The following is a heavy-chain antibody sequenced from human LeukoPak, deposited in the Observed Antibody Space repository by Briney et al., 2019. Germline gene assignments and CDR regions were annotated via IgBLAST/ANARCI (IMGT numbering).Heavy chain of an antibody. CDR1: GYTFTSYA. D-gene: IGHD3-9*01. V-gene: IGHV7-4-1*02. J-gene: IGHJ6*03. CDR3: ARDIRVLRYFDWLYYYYYYYLDV. CDR2: INTNTGNP. Sequence: ASVKVSCKASGYTFTSYAMNWVRQAPVQGLEWMGWINTNTGNPTYAQGFTGRFVFSLDTSVSTAYLQISSLKAEDTAVYYCARDIRVLRYFDWLYYYYYYYLDVWGKGTTVTVSS.